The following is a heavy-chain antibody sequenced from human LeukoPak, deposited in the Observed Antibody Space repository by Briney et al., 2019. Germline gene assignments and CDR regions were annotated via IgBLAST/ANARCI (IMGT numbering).Heavy chain of an antibody. CDR2: ISGSGGST. Sequence: GGSLRLSCAASGFTFSSYAMSWVRQAPGKGLEWVSAISGSGGSTYYADSVKGRFTISRDNSKNTLYRQRNSLRAEDTAVYYCAKGTAHYDILTGYVNWFDPWGQGTLVTVSS. CDR1: GFTFSSYA. V-gene: IGHV3-23*01. D-gene: IGHD3-9*01. J-gene: IGHJ5*02. CDR3: AKGTAHYDILTGYVNWFDP.